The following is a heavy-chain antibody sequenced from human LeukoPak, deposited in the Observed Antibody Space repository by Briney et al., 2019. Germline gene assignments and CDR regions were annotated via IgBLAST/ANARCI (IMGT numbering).Heavy chain of an antibody. V-gene: IGHV3-48*03. J-gene: IGHJ4*02. D-gene: IGHD3-10*01. CDR3: ARGLWFGESLVQPDFDY. Sequence: GGSLRLSGAASGFTFSSYEMSWVRQAPGKGLEWGSYISSSGNTIYYADSVKGRLTISRDNAKNSLYLQMNSLRAEDTAVYYCARGLWFGESLVQPDFDYWGQGTLVTVSS. CDR1: GFTFSSYE. CDR2: ISSSGNTI.